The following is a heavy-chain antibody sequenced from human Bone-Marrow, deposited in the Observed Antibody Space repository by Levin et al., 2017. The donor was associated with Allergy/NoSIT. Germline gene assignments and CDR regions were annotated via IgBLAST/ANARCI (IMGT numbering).Heavy chain of an antibody. V-gene: IGHV4-30-4*01. Sequence: SETLSLTCSVSGASISNTDYHWTWLRQPPGKGLELIGFIYNAGSTYYNPSLKSRLFLSGDTSRNLFSLNLRSVTAADTAVYYCARVRRRDGYNFERSFDFWGQGILVTVSS. CDR1: GASISNTDYH. CDR3: ARVRRRDGYNFERSFDF. J-gene: IGHJ4*02. D-gene: IGHD5-24*01. CDR2: IYNAGST.